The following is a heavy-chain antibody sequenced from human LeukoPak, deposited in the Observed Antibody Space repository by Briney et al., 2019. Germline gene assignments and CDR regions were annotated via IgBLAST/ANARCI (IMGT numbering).Heavy chain of an antibody. D-gene: IGHD2-21*02. CDR3: AKDYSPYCGGDCYPRYFDY. CDR1: GFTFSSYG. V-gene: IGHV3-23*01. CDR2: ISGSGGST. Sequence: TGGSLRLSCAASGFTFSSYGMSWVRQAPGKGLEWVSAISGSGGSTYYADSVKGRFTISRDNSKNTLYLQMNSLRAEDTAVYYCAKDYSPYCGGDCYPRYFDYWGQGTLVTVSS. J-gene: IGHJ4*02.